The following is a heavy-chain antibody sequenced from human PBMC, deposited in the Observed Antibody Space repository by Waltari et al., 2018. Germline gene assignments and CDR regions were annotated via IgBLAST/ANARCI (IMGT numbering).Heavy chain of an antibody. D-gene: IGHD6-13*01. Sequence: EVKVVESGGGLVQPGRSLRLSCTGSGFSFDNFAMHWVRQAPGKGVVWVSGSSWESRAIGYADSVKGRFTISRDNARNSVYLQMNSLRSEDMALYYCAKGVSSWYSFGMDVWGQGTTVTVSS. CDR2: SSWESRAI. V-gene: IGHV3-9*03. CDR3: AKGVSSWYSFGMDV. J-gene: IGHJ6*02. CDR1: GFSFDNFA.